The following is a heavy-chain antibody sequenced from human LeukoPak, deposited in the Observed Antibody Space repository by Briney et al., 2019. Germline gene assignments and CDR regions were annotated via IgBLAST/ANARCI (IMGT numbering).Heavy chain of an antibody. D-gene: IGHD5-12*01. CDR3: ARERVTTTAFDI. CDR1: GFTFSSYP. Sequence: GGSLRLSCAASGFTFSSYPMSWVRQAPGKGLEWVSYITTSSSQIYYGDSVKGRFTISRDNAKNSLYLQMNSLRAEDTAAYYCARERVTTTAFDIWGQGTMVTVSS. CDR2: ITTSSSQI. J-gene: IGHJ3*02. V-gene: IGHV3-21*01.